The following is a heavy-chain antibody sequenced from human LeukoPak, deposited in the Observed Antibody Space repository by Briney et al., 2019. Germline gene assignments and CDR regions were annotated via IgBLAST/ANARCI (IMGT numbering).Heavy chain of an antibody. Sequence: GGSLRLSCAASGFILKNNAMSWVRQSPGKGLKWGGLEWASTISSSGGSTYYADSVLGRFLISRDISKNTLYLQMDSLRAEDTAVYYCARDPGVRWLVGFDYWGQGTLVTVSS. D-gene: IGHD6-19*01. CDR1: GFILKNNA. CDR3: ARDPGVRWLVGFDY. CDR2: ISSSGGST. V-gene: IGHV3-23*01. J-gene: IGHJ4*02.